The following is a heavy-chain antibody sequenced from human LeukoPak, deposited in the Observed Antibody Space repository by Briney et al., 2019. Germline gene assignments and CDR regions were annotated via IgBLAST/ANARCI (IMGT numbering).Heavy chain of an antibody. Sequence: ASVKVSCKASGYTFTSYDINWVRQATGQGLEWMGWMNPNSGNTGYAQKFQGRVTMTRNTSISTAYMELSSLRSEDTAVYYCAKIGLAHYYGPVHYWGQGTLVTVSS. CDR1: GYTFTSYD. D-gene: IGHD3-10*01. J-gene: IGHJ4*02. V-gene: IGHV1-8*01. CDR2: MNPNSGNT. CDR3: AKIGLAHYYGPVHY.